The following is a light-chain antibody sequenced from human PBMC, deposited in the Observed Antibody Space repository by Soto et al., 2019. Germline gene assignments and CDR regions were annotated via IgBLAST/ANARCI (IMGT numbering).Light chain of an antibody. CDR2: EVS. CDR1: SNDIGGYNY. Sequence: QSALTQPASVSGSPGQSITISCTGTSNDIGGYNYVSWYQQHPGEAPKLMIYEVSNRPSGVSNRFSGSKSGNTASLTITGLQAEDEAAYYCSSYTITHIPVKFGGGTQLTVL. J-gene: IGLJ7*01. V-gene: IGLV2-14*01. CDR3: SSYTITHIPVK.